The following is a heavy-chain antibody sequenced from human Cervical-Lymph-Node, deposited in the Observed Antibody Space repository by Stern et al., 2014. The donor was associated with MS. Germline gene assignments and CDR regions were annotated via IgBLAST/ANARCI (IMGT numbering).Heavy chain of an antibody. J-gene: IGHJ4*01. Sequence: QLQLQESGPGLVKPSETLSLTCTVSGGSITNYYWSWIRQPPGKGLEWIGNIYYSGSNNYNPALKTRVTISVDTSKNQFTLKLSSVAAADTAVYYCARDKGMFFLWGQGTLVTVSS. CDR3: ARDKGMFFL. CDR1: GGSITNYY. CDR2: IYYSGSN. V-gene: IGHV4-59*01. D-gene: IGHD2/OR15-2a*01.